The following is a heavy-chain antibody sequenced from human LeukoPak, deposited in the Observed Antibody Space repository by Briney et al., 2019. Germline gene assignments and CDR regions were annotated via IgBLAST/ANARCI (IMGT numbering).Heavy chain of an antibody. D-gene: IGHD3-22*01. CDR1: GFTFGSYG. V-gene: IGHV3-23*01. CDR2: ITPNADRT. J-gene: IGHJ1*01. Sequence: GGSLRLSCAASGFTFGSYGMSWVRQAPGKGLEWVSFITPNADRTSYADSVEGRFTISRDNPRNTLYMQRNSLRDEGTALYYCAIMHGYYDGSGYWVQWGQGTLVTVSS. CDR3: AIMHGYYDGSGYWVQ.